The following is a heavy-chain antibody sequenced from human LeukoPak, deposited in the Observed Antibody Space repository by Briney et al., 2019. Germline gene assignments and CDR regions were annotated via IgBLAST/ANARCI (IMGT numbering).Heavy chain of an antibody. CDR3: AKDLGPPLHGDYGYYFDY. CDR1: GFTFDDYA. J-gene: IGHJ4*02. Sequence: GRSLRLSCAASGFTFDDYAMHWVRQAPGKGLEWVSGISWNSGGIGYADSVKGRFTISRDNAKNSLYLQMNSLRAEDTALYYCAKDLGPPLHGDYGYYFDYWGQGTLVTVSS. CDR2: ISWNSGGI. V-gene: IGHV3-9*01. D-gene: IGHD4-17*01.